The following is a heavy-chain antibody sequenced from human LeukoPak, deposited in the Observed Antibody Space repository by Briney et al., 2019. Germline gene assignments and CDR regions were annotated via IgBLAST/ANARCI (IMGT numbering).Heavy chain of an antibody. Sequence: GGSLRLSCVASGFTFTNYAMSWVRQAPGKGLEWVSAISGSGTRTYYPDSVKGRFTISRDNSKNTLYLQMNSVRAEATSIYFCAKALEQETVIALDSWGQGTLVTVSS. J-gene: IGHJ4*02. CDR1: GFTFTNYA. CDR3: AKALEQETVIALDS. V-gene: IGHV3-23*01. D-gene: IGHD6-13*01. CDR2: ISGSGTRT.